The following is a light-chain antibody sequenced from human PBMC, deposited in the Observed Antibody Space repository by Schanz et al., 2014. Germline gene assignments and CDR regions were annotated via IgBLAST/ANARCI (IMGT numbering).Light chain of an antibody. J-gene: IGLJ2*01. Sequence: QSALTQPASVSGSPGQSITISCTGTSSDVGGYNFVSWYQQHPGKAPKLMIYDVSNRPSGVSYRFSGSRSGITASLTISGLQADDEADYYCSSHSLTSILVFGGGTKLTVL. CDR2: DVS. CDR1: SSDVGGYNF. V-gene: IGLV2-14*01. CDR3: SSHSLTSILV.